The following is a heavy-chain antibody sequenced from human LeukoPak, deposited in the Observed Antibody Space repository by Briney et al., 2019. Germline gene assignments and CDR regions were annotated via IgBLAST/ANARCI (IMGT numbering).Heavy chain of an antibody. CDR3: ARHTGEGSHFQH. V-gene: IGHV5-51*01. CDR1: GYTFTNYW. J-gene: IGHJ1*01. Sequence: GESLKISCKASGYTFTNYWIGWVRQLPGQGLERKGIIYPGDSDTRYSPSFRGQVIISADKSIRTAYLQWTSLKASDTAMYYCARHTGEGSHFQHWGQGSLVTVSS. D-gene: IGHD3-16*01. CDR2: IYPGDSDT.